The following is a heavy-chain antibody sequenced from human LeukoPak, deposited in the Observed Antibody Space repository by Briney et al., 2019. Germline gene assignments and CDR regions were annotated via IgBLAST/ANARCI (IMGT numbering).Heavy chain of an antibody. CDR3: ARGPSSGSGSYYY. D-gene: IGHD3-10*01. CDR1: GFTFSSYA. V-gene: IGHV3-30*04. Sequence: GRSLRLSCAASGFTFSSYAMHWVRQAPGKGLEWVAVISYDGSNKYYADSVKGRFTISRDNSKNTLYLQMNSLRAEDTAVYYCARGPSSGSGSYYYWGQGTLVTVSS. CDR2: ISYDGSNK. J-gene: IGHJ4*02.